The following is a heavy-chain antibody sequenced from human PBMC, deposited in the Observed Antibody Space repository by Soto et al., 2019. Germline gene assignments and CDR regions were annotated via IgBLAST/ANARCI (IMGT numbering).Heavy chain of an antibody. V-gene: IGHV1-18*01. D-gene: IGHD1-26*01. CDR3: ARQIVGATNAFDI. J-gene: IGHJ3*02. CDR2: ISAYNGNT. CDR1: GYTFTSYA. Sequence: ASVKVSCKASGYTFTSYAMHWVRQAPGQRLEWMGWISAYNGNTNYAQKLQGRVTMTTDTSASTAYMELRSLRSDDTAVYYCARQIVGATNAFDIWGQGTMVTVSS.